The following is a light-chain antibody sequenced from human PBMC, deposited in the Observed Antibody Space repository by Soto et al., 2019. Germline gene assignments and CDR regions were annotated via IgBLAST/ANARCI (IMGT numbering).Light chain of an antibody. J-gene: IGKJ5*01. CDR3: QQYFTSPIT. V-gene: IGKV3-20*01. CDR2: DAS. Sequence: EIVLTQSPGTLSLSPGERATLSCRASQSVSRNYLAWFQKKPGQAPRLLIYDASTRATGIPDKFGGSGSGTDFTLTISRLEPEDFAVYFCQQYFTSPITFGHGTRLEIK. CDR1: QSVSRNY.